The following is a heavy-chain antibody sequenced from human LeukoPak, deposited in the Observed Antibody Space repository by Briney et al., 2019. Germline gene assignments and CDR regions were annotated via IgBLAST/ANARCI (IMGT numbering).Heavy chain of an antibody. D-gene: IGHD6-19*01. CDR2: IFHSGST. Sequence: SETLSLTCTVSGGSISSGSYYWSWIRQPAGKGLEWIGYIFHSGSTNYNPSLKSRVTMSVDTSKNQFSLNLSSVTAADTAVYYCAREASSGWHIDYWGQGTLVTVSS. CDR3: AREASSGWHIDY. J-gene: IGHJ4*02. V-gene: IGHV4-61*10. CDR1: GGSISSGSYY.